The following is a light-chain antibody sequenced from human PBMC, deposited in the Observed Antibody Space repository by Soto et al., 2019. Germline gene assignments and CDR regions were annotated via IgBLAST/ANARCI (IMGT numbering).Light chain of an antibody. Sequence: GLTQPPSVSGAPGQRATISCTWSSSNIGAGYDVHWYQQLPGTAPKLLIYGNSNRPSGVPDRFSGSKSGTSASLAITGLRAEDEADYYCQSYDSSLSGYVVFGGGTQLTVL. CDR1: SSNIGAGYD. V-gene: IGLV1-40*01. CDR2: GNS. CDR3: QSYDSSLSGYVV. J-gene: IGLJ2*01.